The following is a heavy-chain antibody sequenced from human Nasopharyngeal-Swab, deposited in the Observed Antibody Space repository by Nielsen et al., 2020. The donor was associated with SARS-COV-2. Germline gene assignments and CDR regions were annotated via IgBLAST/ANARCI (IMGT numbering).Heavy chain of an antibody. D-gene: IGHD3-22*01. CDR2: IYYSGST. CDR1: GGSISSSSYY. Sequence: LETLSLTCTVTGGSISSSSYYWGWIRQPPGKGLEWIGSIYYSGSTYYNPSLKSRVTISVDTSKNQFSLKLSSVTAADTAVYYCARRGYYYDSSAPPDYWGQGTLVTVSS. V-gene: IGHV4-39*01. J-gene: IGHJ4*02. CDR3: ARRGYYYDSSAPPDY.